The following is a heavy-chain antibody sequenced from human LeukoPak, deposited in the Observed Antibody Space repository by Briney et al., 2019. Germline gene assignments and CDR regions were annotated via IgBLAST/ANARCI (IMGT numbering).Heavy chain of an antibody. Sequence: PSETLSLTCAVSGGSISSGGYSWSWIRQPPGKGLEWIGYIYHSGSTYYNPSLKSRVTISVDRSKNQFSLKLSSVTAADTAVYYCARFRADYYYYYYMDVWGKGTTVTVSS. CDR3: ARFRADYYYYYYMDV. V-gene: IGHV4-30-2*01. J-gene: IGHJ6*03. CDR2: IYHSGST. CDR1: GGSISSGGYS.